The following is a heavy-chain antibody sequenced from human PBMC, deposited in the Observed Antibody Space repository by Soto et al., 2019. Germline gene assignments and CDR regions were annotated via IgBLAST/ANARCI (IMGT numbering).Heavy chain of an antibody. CDR1: GFIFSDHY. V-gene: IGHV3-72*01. CDR2: TRNKANSYTT. J-gene: IGHJ5*02. D-gene: IGHD1-26*01. Sequence: EVQLVESGGGLVQPGGSLRLSCAASGFIFSDHYMDWVRQAPGKGLEWVGRTRNKANSYTTEYAASVKGRFTISRDDSKNSLYLQMNRLKTEDTAVYYCASGSGSYLIWFAPWGQGTLVTVSS. CDR3: ASGSGSYLIWFAP.